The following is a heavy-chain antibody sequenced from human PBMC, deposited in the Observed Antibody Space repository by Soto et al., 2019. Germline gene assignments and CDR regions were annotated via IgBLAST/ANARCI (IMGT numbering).Heavy chain of an antibody. CDR2: IIPILGIA. CDR3: ARDVSGGQQLSRWDWFDP. V-gene: IGHV1-69*08. CDR1: GGTFSSYT. Sequence: QVQLVQSGAEVKKPGSSVKVSCKASGGTFSSYTISWVRQAPGQGLEWMGRIIPILGIANYAQKFQGRVTITADKSTSTAYMELSSLRSEDTAVYYCARDVSGGQQLSRWDWFDPWGQGTLVTVSS. J-gene: IGHJ5*02. D-gene: IGHD6-13*01.